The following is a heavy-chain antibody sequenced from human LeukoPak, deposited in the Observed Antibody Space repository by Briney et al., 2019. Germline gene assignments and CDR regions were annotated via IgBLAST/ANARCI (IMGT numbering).Heavy chain of an antibody. V-gene: IGHV4-38-2*01. Sequence: SETLSLTCAVSGYSISNNYYWVWIRQPPGRGLEWIGSLYHSDSAYYNTSLRSRVSMSVDTSKNQFSLTLSFVAAADTAVYYCARQHDSYYYYYIDVWGSGTTVTVSS. CDR3: ARQHDSYYYYYIDV. CDR1: GYSISNNYY. CDR2: LYHSDSA. J-gene: IGHJ6*03.